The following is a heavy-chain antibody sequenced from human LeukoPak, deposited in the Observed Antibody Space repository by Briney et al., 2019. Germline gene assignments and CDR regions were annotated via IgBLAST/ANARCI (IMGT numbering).Heavy chain of an antibody. CDR3: ASQNSYSSSWYPAFDY. Sequence: PSETLSLNCSVSGGSMTTSSYYWVWIRQPPGKGLEWIGSVFYSGSTDYNPSLQSRVTISIDTSKNLFSLNLSSVTAADTAIYYCASQNSYSSSWYPAFDYWGQGTLVTVSS. V-gene: IGHV4-39*01. CDR1: GGSMTTSSYY. CDR2: VFYSGST. D-gene: IGHD6-13*01. J-gene: IGHJ4*02.